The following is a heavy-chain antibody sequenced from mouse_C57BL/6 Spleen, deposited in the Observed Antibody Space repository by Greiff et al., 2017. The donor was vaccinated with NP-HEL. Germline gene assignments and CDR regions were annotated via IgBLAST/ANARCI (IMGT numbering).Heavy chain of an antibody. Sequence: VQLKESGPGLVKPSQSLSLTCSVTGYSITSGYYWNWIRQFPGNKLEWMGYISYDGSNNYNPSLKNRISITRDTSKNQFFLKLNSVTTEDTATYYCARGGYGSRDYWGQGTTLTVSS. D-gene: IGHD1-1*01. CDR2: ISYDGSN. CDR3: ARGGYGSRDY. J-gene: IGHJ2*01. CDR1: GYSITSGYY. V-gene: IGHV3-6*01.